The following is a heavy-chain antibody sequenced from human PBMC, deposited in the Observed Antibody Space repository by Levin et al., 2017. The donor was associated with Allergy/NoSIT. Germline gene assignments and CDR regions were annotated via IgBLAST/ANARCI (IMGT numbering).Heavy chain of an antibody. J-gene: IGHJ5*02. CDR2: ISYDGSNK. D-gene: IGHD2-2*01. CDR3: ARDRGGRQLPKGYLNWFDP. CDR1: GFTFSSYA. Sequence: AGSLRLSCAASGFTFSSYAMHWVRQAPGKGLEWVAVISYDGSNKYYADSVKGRFTISRDNSKNTLYLQMNSLRAEDTAVYYCARDRGGRQLPKGYLNWFDPWGQGTLVTVSS. V-gene: IGHV3-30-3*01.